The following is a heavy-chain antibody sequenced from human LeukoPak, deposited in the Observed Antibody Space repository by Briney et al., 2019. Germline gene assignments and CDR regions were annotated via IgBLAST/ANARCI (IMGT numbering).Heavy chain of an antibody. J-gene: IGHJ4*02. CDR2: IYYSGST. D-gene: IGHD3-10*01. Sequence: PSETLSLTCTVSGGSISTSNYYWGWIRQPPGKGLEWIGSIYYSGSTYYNPSLKSRVTISVDTSKNQFSLKLSSVTAADTAVYYCARGYGSGSPFDYWGQGTLVTVSS. CDR3: ARGYGSGSPFDY. V-gene: IGHV4-39*01. CDR1: GGSISTSNYY.